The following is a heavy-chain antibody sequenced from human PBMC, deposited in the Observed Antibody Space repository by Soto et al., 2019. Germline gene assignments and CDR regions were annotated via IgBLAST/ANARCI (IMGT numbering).Heavy chain of an antibody. CDR3: ASGGSGSYSSTWYGMDV. J-gene: IGHJ6*02. CDR2: IIPIFGTA. D-gene: IGHD3-10*01. Sequence: SVKVSCKASGGTFSSYAISWVRQAPGQGLEWMGGIIPIFGTANYAQKFQGRVTITADESTSTAYMELSSLRSEDTAVYYCASGGSGSYSSTWYGMDVWGQGTTVTVSS. CDR1: GGTFSSYA. V-gene: IGHV1-69*13.